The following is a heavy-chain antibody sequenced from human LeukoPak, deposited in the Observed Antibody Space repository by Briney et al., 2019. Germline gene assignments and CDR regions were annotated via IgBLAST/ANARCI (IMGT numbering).Heavy chain of an antibody. D-gene: IGHD6-13*01. CDR3: ARTDHKAAAGTGGAFDI. Sequence: SQTLSLTCTVSGGSISSGDYYWSWIRQPPGKGLEWIGYIYYSGSTYYNPSLKSRVTISVDTSKNQFSLKLSSVTAADTAVYYCARTDHKAAAGTGGAFDIWGQGTMVTVSS. CDR2: IYYSGST. CDR1: GGSISSGDYY. J-gene: IGHJ3*02. V-gene: IGHV4-30-4*08.